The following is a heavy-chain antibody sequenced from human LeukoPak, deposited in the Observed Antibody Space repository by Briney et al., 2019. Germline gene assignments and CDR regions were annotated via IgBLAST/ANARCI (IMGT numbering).Heavy chain of an antibody. D-gene: IGHD2-21*01. CDR3: AKTLLFHYMDV. CDR2: IYSGGST. Sequence: GGSLRLSCAASGFTVSSNYMSWVRQAPGKGLEWVSVIYSGGSTYYADSVKGRFTIFRDNSKNTLYLQMNSLRAEDTAVYYCAKTLLFHYMDVWGKGTTVTVSS. V-gene: IGHV3-53*01. CDR1: GFTVSSNY. J-gene: IGHJ6*03.